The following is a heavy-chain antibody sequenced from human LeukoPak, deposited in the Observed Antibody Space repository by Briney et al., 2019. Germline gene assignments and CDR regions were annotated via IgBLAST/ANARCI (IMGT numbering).Heavy chain of an antibody. J-gene: IGHJ4*02. CDR2: INPNSGGT. V-gene: IGHV1-2*02. D-gene: IGHD1-26*01. Sequence: ASVKVSCKASGYTFTGYYMHWVRQAPRQGLEWMGWINPNSGGTNYAQKFQGRVTMTRDTSISTVYMELSRLRSDDTAVYYCARGAVGANNAYYFDYWGQGTLVTVSS. CDR1: GYTFTGYY. CDR3: ARGAVGANNAYYFDY.